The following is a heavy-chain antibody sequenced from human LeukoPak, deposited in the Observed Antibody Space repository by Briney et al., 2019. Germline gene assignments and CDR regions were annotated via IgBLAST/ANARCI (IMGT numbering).Heavy chain of an antibody. J-gene: IGHJ4*02. CDR3: ARDSGGSSPFDY. CDR1: GFTFSSYS. Sequence: GGSLRLSCAASGFTFSSYSMNWVRQAPGKGLEWVSSISSSSSYIYYADSVKGRFTISRDNAKNSLYLQMNSLRAEDTAVYYCARDSGGSSPFDYWGQGTLVTVSS. CDR2: ISSSSSYI. V-gene: IGHV3-21*01. D-gene: IGHD2-15*01.